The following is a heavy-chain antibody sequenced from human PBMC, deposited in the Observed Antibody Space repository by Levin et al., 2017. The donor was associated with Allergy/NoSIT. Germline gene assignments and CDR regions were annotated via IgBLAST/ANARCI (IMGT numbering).Heavy chain of an antibody. Sequence: KGLEWVAVISFDGSTKSYADSVKGRFTISRDTSENMLYLQMNSLRTEDTALYYCTRDFYGDDFAFDLWGQGTMVTVSS. V-gene: IGHV3-30-3*01. D-gene: IGHD4-17*01. J-gene: IGHJ3*01. CDR2: ISFDGSTK. CDR3: TRDFYGDDFAFDL.